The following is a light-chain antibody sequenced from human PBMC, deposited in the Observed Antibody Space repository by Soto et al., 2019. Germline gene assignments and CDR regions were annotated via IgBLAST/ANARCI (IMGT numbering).Light chain of an antibody. CDR1: QSVSSNY. Sequence: EIVLTQSPGTLSLSPGERATLSCRASQSVSSNYLAWYQKSPGQPPSLLIYGASNRANGVPDRFSGSGSGTDFTLTISRLEPEDFSVYYCQQYGTSPYTCGQGTKLEIK. CDR3: QQYGTSPYT. J-gene: IGKJ2*01. CDR2: GAS. V-gene: IGKV3-20*01.